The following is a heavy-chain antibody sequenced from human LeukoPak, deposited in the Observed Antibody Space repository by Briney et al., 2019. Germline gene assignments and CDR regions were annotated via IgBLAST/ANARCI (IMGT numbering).Heavy chain of an antibody. D-gene: IGHD5-24*01. Sequence: GESLQISCKGSGYSFTSYWIGWGRPMPGKGLEWMGIIYPGDSDTRYSPSFQGQVTISADKSISTAYLQWSSLKASDTAMYYCARWGDGYNYYFDYWGQGTLVTVSS. J-gene: IGHJ4*02. V-gene: IGHV5-51*01. CDR2: IYPGDSDT. CDR3: ARWGDGYNYYFDY. CDR1: GYSFTSYW.